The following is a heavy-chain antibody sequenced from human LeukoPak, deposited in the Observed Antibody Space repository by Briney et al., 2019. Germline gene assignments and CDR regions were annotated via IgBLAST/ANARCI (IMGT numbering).Heavy chain of an antibody. Sequence: SETLSLTCTVSGGSINSYYWSWIRQPAGKGLEWIGRIFSSGNTIYNPSLQSRVTMSVDTSKNQFSLRLNSVTAADTAVYYCARSPHRLIGHWFDPWGQGTLVTVSS. CDR1: GGSINSYY. J-gene: IGHJ5*02. CDR2: IFSSGNT. CDR3: ARSPHRLIGHWFDP. D-gene: IGHD3-16*01. V-gene: IGHV4-4*07.